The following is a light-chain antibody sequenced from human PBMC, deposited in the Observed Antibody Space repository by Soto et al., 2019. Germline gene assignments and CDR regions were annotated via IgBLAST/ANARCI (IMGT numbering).Light chain of an antibody. J-gene: IGKJ4*01. V-gene: IGKV3-15*01. CDR2: GAS. CDR1: QSVSSN. CDR3: QQYYNWPLLT. Sequence: EIMMTQSPATLSVSPGERATLSCRASQSVSSNLAWYQQKPGQAPRLLIYGASTRATGIPARFSGSGSGTDFTLTISSLQSEDFAIYFCQQYYNWPLLTFGGGTKVEIK.